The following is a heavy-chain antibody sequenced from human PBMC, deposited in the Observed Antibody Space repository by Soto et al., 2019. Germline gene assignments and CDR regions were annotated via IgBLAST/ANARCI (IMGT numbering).Heavy chain of an antibody. D-gene: IGHD3-3*01. Sequence: PSETLSLTCTVSGGSISSGGYYWSWIRQHPGKGLEWIGYIYYSGSTNYNPSLKSRVTISVDTSKNQFSLKLSSVTAADTAGYYCARAPPVDYDFWSGYVMDVWGQGTTVTVSS. CDR3: ARAPPVDYDFWSGYVMDV. CDR2: IYYSGST. V-gene: IGHV4-61*08. J-gene: IGHJ6*02. CDR1: GGSISSGGYY.